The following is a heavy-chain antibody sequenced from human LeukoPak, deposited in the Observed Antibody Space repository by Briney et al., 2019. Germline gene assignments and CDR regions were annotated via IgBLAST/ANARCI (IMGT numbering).Heavy chain of an antibody. Sequence: GGSLRLSCAASGFSFSSDCMHRVRQAPGKGLEGVAFISNDGNRKYYADSVKGRFTISRDKSENTLYVQMNSLRAEDTAVYYCAKDRSTTWSLDYWGQGTLVTVSS. J-gene: IGHJ4*02. CDR1: GFSFSSDC. V-gene: IGHV3-30*18. CDR3: AKDRSTTWSLDY. D-gene: IGHD6-13*01. CDR2: ISNDGNRK.